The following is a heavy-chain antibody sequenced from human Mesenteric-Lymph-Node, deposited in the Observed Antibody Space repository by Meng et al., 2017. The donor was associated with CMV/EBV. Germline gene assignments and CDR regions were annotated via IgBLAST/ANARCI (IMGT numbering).Heavy chain of an antibody. Sequence: GGSLRLSCAASGFAFDIYWMHWVRQAPGKGLVWVSRINVDGSATTYADSVKGRFTISRDNAKNTLYLQMDSLRAEDTAVYYCARDRGYCSSTSCLNWFDPWGQGTLVTVSS. CDR2: INVDGSAT. CDR3: ARDRGYCSSTSCLNWFDP. D-gene: IGHD2-2*01. V-gene: IGHV3-74*01. J-gene: IGHJ5*02. CDR1: GFAFDIYW.